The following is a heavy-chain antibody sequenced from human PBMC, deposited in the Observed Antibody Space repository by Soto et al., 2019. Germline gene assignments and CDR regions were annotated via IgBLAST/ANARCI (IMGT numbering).Heavy chain of an antibody. V-gene: IGHV1-18*01. CDR3: ARSSKDYGASGLSLKY. D-gene: IGHD4-17*01. J-gene: IGHJ1*01. CDR2: VSAYSGHT. CDR1: GYTFTGYA. Sequence: QVQLVQSGAEVKGPGASVKVSCKASGYTFTGYAFSWVRQAPGQGLEWMGWVSAYSGHTIYSQKFQGRVTLTTDTYTTTTSMEVRSLGSDDTAVYYCARSSKDYGASGLSLKYWGQGTLVTVS.